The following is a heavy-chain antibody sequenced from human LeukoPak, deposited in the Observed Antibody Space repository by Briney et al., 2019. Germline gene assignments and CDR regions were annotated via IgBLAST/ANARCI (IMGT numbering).Heavy chain of an antibody. D-gene: IGHD2-21*01. Sequence: GGSLRLSCTPSGFTFGDYAMSWVRQAPGKGLEWLGLIRSKAYGGTTEYAASVKGRFTISRDDSQGIAYLQMNSLKTEDTAVYYCTRIQVWSDFDYWGQGTLVTVSS. J-gene: IGHJ4*02. CDR1: GFTFGDYA. CDR3: TRIQVWSDFDY. CDR2: IRSKAYGGTT. V-gene: IGHV3-49*04.